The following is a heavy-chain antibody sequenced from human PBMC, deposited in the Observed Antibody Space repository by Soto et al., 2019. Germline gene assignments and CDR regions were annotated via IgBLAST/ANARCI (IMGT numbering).Heavy chain of an antibody. CDR3: ARGGMATTYNWFDP. D-gene: IGHD5-12*01. Sequence: SVKVSCKASGGTFSSYAISWVRQAPGQGLEWMGGIIPIFGTADYAQKFQGRVTITADESTSTAYMELSSLRSEDTAVYYCARGGMATTYNWFDPWGQGTLVTVSS. CDR2: IIPIFGTA. CDR1: GGTFSSYA. V-gene: IGHV1-69*13. J-gene: IGHJ5*02.